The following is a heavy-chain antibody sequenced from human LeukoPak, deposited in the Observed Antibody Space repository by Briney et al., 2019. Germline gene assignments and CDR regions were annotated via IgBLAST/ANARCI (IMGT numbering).Heavy chain of an antibody. CDR2: TSTGGRTV. CDR1: GFNFSDYE. D-gene: IGHD4-17*01. Sequence: GGSLRLSRAASGFNFSDYEMNWLRQAPGKGLEWLSYTSTGGRTVKYADSVKGRFTISRDNARSSLYLQMTNLRVEDTAVYFCARGGTVTYYFDHWGQGILVAVSS. J-gene: IGHJ4*02. CDR3: ARGGTVTYYFDH. V-gene: IGHV3-48*03.